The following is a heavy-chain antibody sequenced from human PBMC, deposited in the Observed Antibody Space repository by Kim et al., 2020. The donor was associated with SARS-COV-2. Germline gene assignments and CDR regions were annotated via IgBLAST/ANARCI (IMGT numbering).Heavy chain of an antibody. D-gene: IGHD4-17*01. CDR1: GYNYIRYN. J-gene: IGHJ3*02. CDR2: INADNGNT. Sequence: ASVKVSCKSSGYNYIRYNVHWVRQAPGQSLEWMGWINADNGNTKHSERFQGRVTITRDIHATTAYMELSSLTFEDTAVYYCVREGGGDYAAFDIWGQGTM. CDR3: VREGGGDYAAFDI. V-gene: IGHV1-3*01.